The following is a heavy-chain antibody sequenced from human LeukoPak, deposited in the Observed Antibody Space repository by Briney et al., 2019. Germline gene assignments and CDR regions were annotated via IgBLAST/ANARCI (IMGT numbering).Heavy chain of an antibody. CDR3: ARGRGGSGDRVIFDS. J-gene: IGHJ4*02. D-gene: IGHD1-26*01. CDR1: GHSIRSASY. V-gene: IGHV4-38-2*01. Sequence: PSETLSLTCDVSGHSIRSASYWGWIRQPPGKGLEWIGSIYHSGNTYYNSSLKSRLIMSIDTAKNQISLKLSSVAAADTAMYYCARGRGGSGDRVIFDSWGQGSVVTISS. CDR2: IYHSGNT.